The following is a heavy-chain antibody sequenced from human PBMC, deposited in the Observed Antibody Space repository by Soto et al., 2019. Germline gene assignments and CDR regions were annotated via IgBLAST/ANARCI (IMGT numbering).Heavy chain of an antibody. J-gene: IGHJ4*02. Sequence: QVQLVESGGGVVQPGRSLRLSCAASGFTFSSYGMHWVRQAPGKGLEWVAVISYDGSNKYYADSVKGRFTISRDNSKNTLYLQMNSLRAEDTAVYYCAKDYSYGYQTMALDYWGQGTLVTVSS. V-gene: IGHV3-30*18. D-gene: IGHD5-18*01. CDR2: ISYDGSNK. CDR3: AKDYSYGYQTMALDY. CDR1: GFTFSSYG.